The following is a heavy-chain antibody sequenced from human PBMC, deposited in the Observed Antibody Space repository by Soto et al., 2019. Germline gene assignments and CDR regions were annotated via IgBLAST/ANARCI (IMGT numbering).Heavy chain of an antibody. CDR3: GRGGRIVAAASVD. Sequence: EVQLVESRGGLVQPGGSLRLSCAVSGLTFSNYWMNWVRQAPGKGLVWVSRINSDGSSTDYADSVKGRFTISRDNARNTLYLEMHSLRAEDTALYYCGRGGRIVAAASVDWGQGTLVTVSS. J-gene: IGHJ4*02. V-gene: IGHV3-74*01. CDR2: INSDGSST. D-gene: IGHD6-25*01. CDR1: GLTFSNYW.